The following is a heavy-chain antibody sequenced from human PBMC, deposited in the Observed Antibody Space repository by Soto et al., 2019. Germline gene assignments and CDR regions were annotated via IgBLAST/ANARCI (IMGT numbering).Heavy chain of an antibody. CDR3: ARGTAFDY. CDR2: INAGNGNT. J-gene: IGHJ4*02. Sequence: ASVKVSCKASGYTFTSYAMHWVRQAPGQRLEWMGWINAGNGNTKYSQKFQGRVTMTRDTSTSTVYMELSSLRSEGTAVYYCARGTAFDYWGQGTLVTVSS. V-gene: IGHV1-3*01. CDR1: GYTFTSYA.